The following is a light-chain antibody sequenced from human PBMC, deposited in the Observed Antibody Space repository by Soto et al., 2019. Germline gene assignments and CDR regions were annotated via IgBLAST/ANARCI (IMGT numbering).Light chain of an antibody. Sequence: EVVMTQSPATLSVSPGDRATLSCRASQSVSSSLAWYQQKPGQAPRLLIYGASTRATGIPARFSGSGSGAEFTLTISSLQSEDFAVYYCQQYNDWPRTFGQGNKVEIK. CDR1: QSVSSS. V-gene: IGKV3-15*01. CDR3: QQYNDWPRT. J-gene: IGKJ1*01. CDR2: GAS.